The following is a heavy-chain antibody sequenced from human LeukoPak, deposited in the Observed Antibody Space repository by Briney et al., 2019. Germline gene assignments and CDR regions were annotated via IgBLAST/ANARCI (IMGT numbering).Heavy chain of an antibody. D-gene: IGHD4-23*01. V-gene: IGHV3-53*01. J-gene: IGHJ3*02. CDR1: GFTVSSNY. CDR2: IYSGGST. Sequence: GGSLRLSCAASGFTVSSNYMSWVRQAPGKGLEWVSVIYSGGSTYYADSVKGRFTISRDNSKNTLSLQMNSLRAEDTAVYYCASQVYGGNSGAFDIRGQGTMVTVSS. CDR3: ASQVYGGNSGAFDI.